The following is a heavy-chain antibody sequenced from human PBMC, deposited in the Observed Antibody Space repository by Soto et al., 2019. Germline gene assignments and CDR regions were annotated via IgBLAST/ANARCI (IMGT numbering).Heavy chain of an antibody. CDR1: GGSISSGGYY. Sequence: SETLALTCTVSGGSISSGGYYWSWIRQPPGKGLEWIGYIYHSGSTYYNPSLKSRVTISVDTSKNQFSLKLSSVTAADTAVYYCARAPDYYDSSHFDYWGQGTLVT. CDR2: IYHSGST. V-gene: IGHV4-30-2*01. CDR3: ARAPDYYDSSHFDY. J-gene: IGHJ4*02. D-gene: IGHD3-22*01.